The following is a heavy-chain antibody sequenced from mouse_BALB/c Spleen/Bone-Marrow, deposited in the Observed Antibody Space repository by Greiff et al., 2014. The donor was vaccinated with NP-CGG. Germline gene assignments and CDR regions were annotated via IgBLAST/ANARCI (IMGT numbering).Heavy chain of an antibody. CDR2: INPYNGDT. D-gene: IGHD2-3*01. V-gene: IGHV1-20*02. J-gene: IGHJ4*01. CDR1: DYSFTGYF. CDR3: ARGGLLRAMDY. Sequence: EVKLQQSGPELVKPGASVKISCKASDYSFTGYFMNWVMQSHGKSLEWIGRINPYNGDTFYNQKFKGKATLTVDKSSSTAHMELRSLASEDSAVYYCARGGLLRAMDYWGQGTSVTVSS.